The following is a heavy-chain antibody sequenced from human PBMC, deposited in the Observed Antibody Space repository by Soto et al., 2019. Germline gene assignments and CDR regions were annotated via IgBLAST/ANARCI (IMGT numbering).Heavy chain of an antibody. V-gene: IGHV1-18*01. CDR1: GYSFTNYG. D-gene: IGHD6-19*01. J-gene: IGHJ6*03. Sequence: QDQLVQSGVEVKKPGASVKVSCKASGYSFTNYGLTWVRQAPGQGIAWMGWISAYNGNTNYAQKFQGRVTMTTDASTSTAYLELRSLRSDDTAVYYCARDRGVAPPVAGNTHYYYYMDVWGKGTTVTVSS. CDR2: ISAYNGNT. CDR3: ARDRGVAPPVAGNTHYYYYMDV.